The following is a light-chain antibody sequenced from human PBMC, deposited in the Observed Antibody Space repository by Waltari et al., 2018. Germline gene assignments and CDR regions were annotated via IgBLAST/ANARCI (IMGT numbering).Light chain of an antibody. V-gene: IGLV2-14*03. CDR2: DVS. Sequence: QSALTQPASVSGSPGQALTISCTGTSSDFGGYNYVPWYQQHPGKAPKLIIFDVSNRPSGVSSRFSGSKSGNTASLTISGLQAQDEADYYCSSYISSDTLELFGGGTSLTVL. CDR1: SSDFGGYNY. J-gene: IGLJ2*01. CDR3: SSYISSDTLEL.